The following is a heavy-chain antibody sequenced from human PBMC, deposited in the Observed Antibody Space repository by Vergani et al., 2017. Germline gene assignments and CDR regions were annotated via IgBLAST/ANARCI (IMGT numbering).Heavy chain of an antibody. CDR3: AKDLEMANDY. CDR2: ISSSSSYI. V-gene: IGHV3-21*04. D-gene: IGHD5-24*01. J-gene: IGHJ4*02. Sequence: EVQLVESGGGLVKPGGSLRLSCAASGFTFSSYSMNWVRQAPGKGLEWVSSISSSSSYIYYADSVKGRFTISRDNAKNSLYLQMNSLRAEDTAVYYCAKDLEMANDYWGQGTLVTVSS. CDR1: GFTFSSYS.